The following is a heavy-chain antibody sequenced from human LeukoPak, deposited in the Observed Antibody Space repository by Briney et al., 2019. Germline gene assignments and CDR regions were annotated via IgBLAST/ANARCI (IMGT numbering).Heavy chain of an antibody. CDR1: GFTFSSYS. V-gene: IGHV3-21*01. J-gene: IGHJ4*02. Sequence: GGSLRLSCAASGFTFSSYSMNWVRQAPGKGLEWVSSISSSSSYIYYADSVKGRFTISRDNAKISLYLQMNSLRAEDTAVYYCARGLLFGYSLFDYWGQGTLVTVSS. CDR2: ISSSSSYI. D-gene: IGHD3-22*01. CDR3: ARGLLFGYSLFDY.